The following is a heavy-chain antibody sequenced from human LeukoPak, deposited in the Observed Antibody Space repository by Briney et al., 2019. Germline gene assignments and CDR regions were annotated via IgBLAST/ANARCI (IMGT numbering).Heavy chain of an antibody. Sequence: GGSLRLSCAASGFTFSSYEMNWVRQAPGKGLEWVSYISSSGSTIYYADSVKGRFTISRDNAKNSLYLQMNSLRAEDTAVYYCARVGYSSGWRKKTIFFFDYWGQGTLVTVSS. CDR1: GFTFSSYE. CDR2: ISSSGSTI. CDR3: ARVGYSSGWRKKTIFFFDY. D-gene: IGHD6-19*01. J-gene: IGHJ4*02. V-gene: IGHV3-48*03.